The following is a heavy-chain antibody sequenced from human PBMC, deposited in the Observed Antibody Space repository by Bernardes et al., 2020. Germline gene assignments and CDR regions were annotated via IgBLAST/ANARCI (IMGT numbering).Heavy chain of an antibody. J-gene: IGHJ4*02. CDR1: GFTFSSYS. V-gene: IGHV3-21*01. D-gene: IGHD3-22*01. Sequence: GGSLRLSCAASGFTFSSYSMNWVRQAPGKGLEWVSSISSSSSYIYYADSVKGRFTISRDNAKNSLYLQMNSLRAEDTAVYYCASTAVPYYYDSKAYYWGQGTLVTVSS. CDR2: ISSSSSYI. CDR3: ASTAVPYYYDSKAYY.